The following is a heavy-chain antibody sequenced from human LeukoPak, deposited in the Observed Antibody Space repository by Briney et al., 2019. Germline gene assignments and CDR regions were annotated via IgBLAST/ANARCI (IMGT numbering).Heavy chain of an antibody. CDR2: IKQDGSEK. J-gene: IGHJ4*02. CDR1: GFTFSSYW. CDR3: ARCTTGRTFGSLREIKRSREIDY. V-gene: IGHV3-7*01. Sequence: GGSLRLSCAASGFTFSSYWMSWVRQAPGKGLEWVANIKQDGSEKYYVDSVKGRFTISRDNAKNSLYLQMNSLRVEDTAVYYCARCTTGRTFGSLREIKRSREIDYWGQGTLVTVSS. D-gene: IGHD1-1*01.